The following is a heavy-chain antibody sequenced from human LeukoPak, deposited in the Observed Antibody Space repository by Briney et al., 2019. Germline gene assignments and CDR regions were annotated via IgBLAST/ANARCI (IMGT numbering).Heavy chain of an antibody. V-gene: IGHV3-74*01. CDR1: GNYW. CDR3: ARSPDGMDV. J-gene: IGHJ6*02. CDR2: INSDGSWT. Sequence: GGSLRLSCAASGNYWMHWVRQAPGKGLVWVSHINSDGSWTTYVDSVKGRFTISKDNAKNMVYLQMNNLRAEDTAVYYCARSPDGMDVWGQGTTVTVSS.